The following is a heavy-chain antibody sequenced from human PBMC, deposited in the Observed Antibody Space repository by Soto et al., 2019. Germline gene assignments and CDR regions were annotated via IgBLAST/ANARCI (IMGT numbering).Heavy chain of an antibody. J-gene: IGHJ6*02. Sequence: QVQLVQSGAEVKKPGSSVKVFCKASGGTFSNYTISWVRQAPGQGLEWMGGIIPVFGTTNYEQKFQGRVTIPADGSTSTAYMKLSSLTSAHTAVYYCARSAPYIVVRKPTGNQDYYGMDVWGQGTTVTVSS. V-gene: IGHV1-69*01. CDR2: IIPVFGTT. CDR3: ARSAPYIVVRKPTGNQDYYGMDV. D-gene: IGHD2-2*01. CDR1: GGTFSNYT.